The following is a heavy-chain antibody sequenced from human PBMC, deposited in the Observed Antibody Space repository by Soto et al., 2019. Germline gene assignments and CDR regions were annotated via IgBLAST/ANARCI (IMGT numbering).Heavy chain of an antibody. Sequence: SETLSLTCTVSGGSISSYYWSWIRQPPGKGLEWIGYIYYSGSTNYNPSLKSRVTISVDTSKNQFSLKLSSVTAADTAVHYCARRYGPGFDYWGQGTLVTVSS. CDR1: GGSISSYY. CDR2: IYYSGST. J-gene: IGHJ4*02. CDR3: ARRYGPGFDY. D-gene: IGHD4-17*01. V-gene: IGHV4-59*08.